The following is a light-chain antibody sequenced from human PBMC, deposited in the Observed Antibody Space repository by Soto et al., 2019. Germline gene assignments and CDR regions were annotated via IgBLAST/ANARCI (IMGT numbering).Light chain of an antibody. Sequence: QSVLTQPPSASGTPGQRVTISCSGSRSNIGSSNVYWYQQLPGTDPKLLIYKNSQRPSWVSDRFSGSKSGTSASLAISGLRYEDEADYYCASWDDSLSGAVFGGGTQLTVL. CDR2: KNS. CDR3: ASWDDSLSGAV. J-gene: IGLJ7*01. CDR1: RSNIGSSN. V-gene: IGLV1-47*01.